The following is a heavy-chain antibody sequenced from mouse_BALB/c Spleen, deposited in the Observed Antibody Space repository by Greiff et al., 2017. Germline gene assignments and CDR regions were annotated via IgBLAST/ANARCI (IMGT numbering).Heavy chain of an antibody. CDR3: ARFYYDYPYYFDY. CDR1: GYNFTSYW. V-gene: IGHV1-55*01. CDR2: IYPGSGST. J-gene: IGHJ2*01. Sequence: QVQLQQPGAELVKPGTSVKLSCKASGYNFTSYWINWVKLRPGQGLEWIGDIYPGSGSTNYNEKFKSKATLTVDTSSSTAYMQLSSLASEDSALYYCARFYYDYPYYFDYWGQGTTLTVSS. D-gene: IGHD2-4*01.